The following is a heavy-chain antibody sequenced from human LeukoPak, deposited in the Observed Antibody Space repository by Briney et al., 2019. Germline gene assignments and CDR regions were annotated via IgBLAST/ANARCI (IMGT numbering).Heavy chain of an antibody. D-gene: IGHD1-26*01. CDR1: GGSVSSGSYY. CDR2: IYYSGST. Sequence: PSETLSLTCTVSGGSVSSGSYYWSWIRQPPGKGLEWIGYIYYSGSTNYNPSLKSRVTISVDTSKNQFSLKLSSVTAADTAVYYCAREGYSGSHGWGQGTLVTVSS. J-gene: IGHJ4*02. V-gene: IGHV4-61*01. CDR3: AREGYSGSHG.